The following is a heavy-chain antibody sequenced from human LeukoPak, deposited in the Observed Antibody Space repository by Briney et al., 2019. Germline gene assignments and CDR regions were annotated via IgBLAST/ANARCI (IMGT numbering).Heavy chain of an antibody. CDR3: ARDLASTSNWEFDY. J-gene: IGHJ4*02. CDR1: GYTFAGYF. D-gene: IGHD1-26*01. CDR2: INPNSGDT. V-gene: IGHV1-2*04. Sequence: ASVRVSCKASGYTFAGYFILWVRQAPGQGLEWMGRINPNSGDTEYAPKFQGWVTMTRDASISTAYVEVRRLISDDTAVYYCARDLASTSNWEFDYWGQGTLVIVSS.